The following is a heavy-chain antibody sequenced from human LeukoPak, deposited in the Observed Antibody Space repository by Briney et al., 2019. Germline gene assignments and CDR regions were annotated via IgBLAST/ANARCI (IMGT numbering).Heavy chain of an antibody. D-gene: IGHD3-22*01. CDR1: GFTFSSYA. CDR2: ISGSGGST. Sequence: GGSLRLSCAASGFTFSSYAMSWVRQAPGKGLEWVSAISGSGGSTYYADSVKGRFTISRDNSKNTLYLQMNSLRAEDTAVYYCAKNGEYYYDSSGYYYYWGRGTLVTVSS. V-gene: IGHV3-23*01. CDR3: AKNGEYYYDSSGYYYY. J-gene: IGHJ4*02.